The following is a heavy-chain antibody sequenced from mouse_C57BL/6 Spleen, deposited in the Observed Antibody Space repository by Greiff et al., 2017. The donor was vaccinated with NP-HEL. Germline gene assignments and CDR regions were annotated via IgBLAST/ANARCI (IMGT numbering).Heavy chain of an antibody. V-gene: IGHV1-80*01. Sequence: VQLQQSGAELVKPGASVKISCKASGYAFSSYWMNWVKQRPGKGLEWIGQIYPGDGDTNYNGKFKGKATLTADKSSSTAYMQLSSLTSEDSAVYFCARSPYYYGSSPYFDYWGQGTTLTVSS. J-gene: IGHJ2*01. CDR2: IYPGDGDT. CDR1: GYAFSSYW. D-gene: IGHD1-1*01. CDR3: ARSPYYYGSSPYFDY.